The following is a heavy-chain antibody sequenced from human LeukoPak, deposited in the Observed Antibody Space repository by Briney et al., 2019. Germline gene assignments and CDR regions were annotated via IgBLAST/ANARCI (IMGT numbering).Heavy chain of an antibody. CDR1: GYTFTSYG. D-gene: IGHD6-13*01. CDR3: ARDLISVAAAGSGIAFDI. Sequence: ASVKVSCKASGYTFTSYGISWVQQAPGQGLEWMGWISAYNGNTNYAQKLQGRVTMTTDTSTSTAYMELRSLRSDDTAVYYCARDLISVAAAGSGIAFDIWGQGTMVTVSS. J-gene: IGHJ3*02. V-gene: IGHV1-18*01. CDR2: ISAYNGNT.